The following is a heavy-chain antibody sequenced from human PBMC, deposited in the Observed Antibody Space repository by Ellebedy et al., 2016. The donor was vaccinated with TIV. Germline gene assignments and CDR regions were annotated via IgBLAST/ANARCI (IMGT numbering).Heavy chain of an antibody. CDR3: ARGRISAFRGWYFDL. Sequence: SVKVSCXASGGTFSSYAISWVRRAPGQGLEWMGGIIPIFGTANYAQKFQGRVTITADKSTSTAYMELSSLRSEDTAVYYCARGRISAFRGWYFDLWGRGTLVTVSS. J-gene: IGHJ2*01. D-gene: IGHD2/OR15-2a*01. V-gene: IGHV1-69*06. CDR1: GGTFSSYA. CDR2: IIPIFGTA.